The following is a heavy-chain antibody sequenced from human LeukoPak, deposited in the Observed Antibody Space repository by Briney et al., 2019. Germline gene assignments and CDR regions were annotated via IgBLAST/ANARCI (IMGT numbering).Heavy chain of an antibody. J-gene: IGHJ4*02. Sequence: GGSLRLSCAASGLTFSSYAMSWVRQAPGKGLEWVSAISGSGGSTYYADSVKGRSTISRDNSKNTLYLQMNSLRAEDTAVYYCAKDRARGATAYYFDYWGQGTLVTVSS. V-gene: IGHV3-23*01. CDR1: GLTFSSYA. CDR2: ISGSGGST. CDR3: AKDRARGATAYYFDY. D-gene: IGHD5-12*01.